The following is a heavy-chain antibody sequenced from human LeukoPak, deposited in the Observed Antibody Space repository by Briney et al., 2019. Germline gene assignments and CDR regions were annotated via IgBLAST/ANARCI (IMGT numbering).Heavy chain of an antibody. J-gene: IGHJ4*02. CDR1: GNNFRRHW. D-gene: IGHD5-24*01. Sequence: GESLKISCKSSGNNFRRHWIAWVRQMPGKGLELMGYIYPGDSDTRYSPSFQGHVTISADTSISTAYLQWSSVKASDTAMYYCATLRDGYHLYDYWGQGALVTVSS. CDR2: IYPGDSDT. CDR3: ATLRDGYHLYDY. V-gene: IGHV5-51*01.